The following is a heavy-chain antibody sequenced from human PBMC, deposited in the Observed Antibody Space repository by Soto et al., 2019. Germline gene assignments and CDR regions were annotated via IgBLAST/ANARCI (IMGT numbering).Heavy chain of an antibody. Sequence: GGSLRLSCAASGFTFSSYGMHWVRQAPGKGLEWVAVISYDGSNKYYADSVKGRSTISRDNSKNTLYLQMNSLRAEDTAVYYCAKDHGWYAIDYWGQGTLVTVSS. CDR3: AKDHGWYAIDY. J-gene: IGHJ4*02. CDR2: ISYDGSNK. CDR1: GFTFSSYG. V-gene: IGHV3-30*18. D-gene: IGHD6-13*01.